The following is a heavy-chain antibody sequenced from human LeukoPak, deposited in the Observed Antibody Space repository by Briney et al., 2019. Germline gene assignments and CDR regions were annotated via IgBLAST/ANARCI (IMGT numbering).Heavy chain of an antibody. CDR3: ARGERRRAFDI. CDR1: GGSISSSSYY. J-gene: IGHJ3*02. CDR2: IYYSGST. V-gene: IGHV4-39*07. Sequence: PSETLSLTCTVSGGSISSSSYYWGWIRQPPGKGLEWIGSIYYSGSTYYNPSLKSRVTISVDTSKNQFSLKLSSVTAADTAVYYCARGERRRAFDIWGQGTMVTVSS. D-gene: IGHD1-1*01.